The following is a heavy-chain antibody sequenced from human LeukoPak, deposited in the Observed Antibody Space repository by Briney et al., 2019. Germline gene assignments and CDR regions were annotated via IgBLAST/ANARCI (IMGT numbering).Heavy chain of an antibody. J-gene: IGHJ4*02. CDR2: ISGSGGNT. D-gene: IGHD2-15*01. V-gene: IGHV3-23*01. CDR3: AKDGSGCSGGSCYQNFDY. CDR1: GFTFSSNG. Sequence: GGSLRLSCAASGFTFSSNGMSWVRQAPGKGLEWVSSISGSGGNTYYAASVKGRFTISRDNSKNTLYLQMNSLRAEDTAVYYCAKDGSGCSGGSCYQNFDYWGQGTLVTVSS.